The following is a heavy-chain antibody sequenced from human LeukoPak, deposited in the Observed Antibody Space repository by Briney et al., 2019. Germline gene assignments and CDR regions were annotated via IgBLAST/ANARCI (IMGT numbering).Heavy chain of an antibody. D-gene: IGHD5-12*01. V-gene: IGHV3-48*03. CDR3: ARGGRDGYDFDY. CDR1: GFTFSSYE. J-gene: IGHJ4*02. Sequence: GGSLRLCCAASGFTFSSYEMNWVRQAPGKGLEWVSYISSSGSTIYYADSVKGRFTISRDNAKNSLYLQMNSLRAEDTAVYYCARGGRDGYDFDYWGQGTLVTVSS. CDR2: ISSSGSTI.